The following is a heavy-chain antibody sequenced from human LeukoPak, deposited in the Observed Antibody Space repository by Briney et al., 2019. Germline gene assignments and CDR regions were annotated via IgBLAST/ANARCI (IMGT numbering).Heavy chain of an antibody. J-gene: IGHJ4*02. V-gene: IGHV4-59*01. CDR2: IYYSGST. D-gene: IGHD5-12*01. CDR1: GGSIRGYY. CDR3: AREWDSGYDPGLFDY. Sequence: SETLSLTCTVSGGSIRGYYWSWIRQPPGKGLEWIGYIYYSGSTNYNPSLQSRVTISVDTSKNQFSLKLSSVTAADTAVYYCAREWDSGYDPGLFDYWGQGTLVTVSS.